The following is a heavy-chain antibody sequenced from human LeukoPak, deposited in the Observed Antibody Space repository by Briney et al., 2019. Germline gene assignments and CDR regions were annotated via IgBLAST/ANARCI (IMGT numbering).Heavy chain of an antibody. Sequence: GGSLRLSCAASGFTFSSYSMNWVRQAPGKGLEWVSYISSSSSTIYYADSVKGRFTISRDNAKNSLYLQMNSLRAEDTAVYYCARDRRFLEWSENSPFDYWGQGTLVTVSS. J-gene: IGHJ4*02. CDR3: ARDRRFLEWSENSPFDY. D-gene: IGHD3-3*01. V-gene: IGHV3-48*01. CDR1: GFTFSSYS. CDR2: ISSSSSTI.